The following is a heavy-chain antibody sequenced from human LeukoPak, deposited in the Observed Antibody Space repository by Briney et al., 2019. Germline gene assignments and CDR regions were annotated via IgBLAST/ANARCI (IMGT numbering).Heavy chain of an antibody. J-gene: IGHJ4*02. D-gene: IGHD2-15*01. CDR3: ARDQGGFDY. V-gene: IGHV1-2*02. CDR1: GYTFTGNY. CDR2: IIPNSGVT. Sequence: ASVKVSCKASGYTFTGNYLHWVRQAPGRGLEWMGWIIPNSGVTNYAQKFQGRVTMTRDTSITTVYMELTRLSSDDTAVYYCARDQGGFDYWGQGTLVTVSS.